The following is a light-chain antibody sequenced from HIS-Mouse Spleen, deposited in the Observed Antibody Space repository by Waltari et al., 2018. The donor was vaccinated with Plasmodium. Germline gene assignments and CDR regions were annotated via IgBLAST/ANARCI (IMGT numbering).Light chain of an antibody. V-gene: IGLV3-10*01. Sequence: SYELTQPPSVSLSPGQPSRITCPGHAFPKKYSYWYQQKSGQAPVLVIYEDSKRPSGIPERFSGSSSGTMATLTISGAQVEDEADYYCYSTDSSGNHRVFGGGTKLTVL. CDR2: EDS. CDR1: AFPKKY. CDR3: YSTDSSGNHRV. J-gene: IGLJ3*02.